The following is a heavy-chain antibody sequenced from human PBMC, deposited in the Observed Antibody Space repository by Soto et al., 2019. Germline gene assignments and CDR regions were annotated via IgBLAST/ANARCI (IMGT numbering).Heavy chain of an antibody. V-gene: IGHV3-23*01. J-gene: IGHJ3*02. D-gene: IGHD4-17*01. CDR2: ISGSGGST. Sequence: VGSLRLSCAASGFTFSSYAMSWVRQAPGKGLEWVSAISGSGGSTYYADSVKGRFTISRDNSKNTLYLQMNSLRAEDTAVYYCAKDPRLRSTRDDAFDIWGQGTMVTVSS. CDR1: GFTFSSYA. CDR3: AKDPRLRSTRDDAFDI.